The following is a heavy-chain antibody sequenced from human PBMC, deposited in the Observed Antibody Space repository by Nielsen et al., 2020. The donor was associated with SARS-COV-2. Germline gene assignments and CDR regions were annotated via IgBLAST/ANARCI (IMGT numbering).Heavy chain of an antibody. Sequence: WIRQPPGKGLEWVGRIKSKTDGGTTDYAAPVKGRFTISRDDSKNTLYLQMNSLKTEDTAVYYCTTVEPMRVVVKGFYFDYWGQGTLVTVSS. D-gene: IGHD3-22*01. J-gene: IGHJ4*02. CDR2: IKSKTDGGTT. V-gene: IGHV3-15*01. CDR3: TTVEPMRVVVKGFYFDY.